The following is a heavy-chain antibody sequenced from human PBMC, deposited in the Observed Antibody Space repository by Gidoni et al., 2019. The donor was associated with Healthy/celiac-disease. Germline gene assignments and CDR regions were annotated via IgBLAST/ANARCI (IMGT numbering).Heavy chain of an antibody. D-gene: IGHD3-22*01. CDR1: GGSFSGYY. J-gene: IGHJ4*02. Sequence: QVQLQQCGAGLLKPSETLSLTCAVYGGSFSGYYWSWIRQPPGKGLEWIGEINHSGSTNYNPSLKSRVTISVDTSKNQFSLKLSSVTAADTAVYYCARGLIDSSGYPFDYWGQGTLVTVSS. V-gene: IGHV4-34*01. CDR3: ARGLIDSSGYPFDY. CDR2: INHSGST.